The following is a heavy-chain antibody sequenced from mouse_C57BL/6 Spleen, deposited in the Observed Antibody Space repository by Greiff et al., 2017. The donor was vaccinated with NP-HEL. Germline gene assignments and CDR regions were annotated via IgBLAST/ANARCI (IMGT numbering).Heavy chain of an antibody. D-gene: IGHD1-1*01. CDR3: ARGYYGGAMDY. V-gene: IGHV1-55*01. Sequence: VQLQQPGAELVKPGASVKMSCKASGYTFTSYWITWVKQRPGQGLEWIGDIYPGSGSTNYNEKFKSKATLTVDKSSSTAYMQLSSLTSEDSAVYYCARGYYGGAMDYWGQGTSVTVSS. CDR2: IYPGSGST. CDR1: GYTFTSYW. J-gene: IGHJ4*01.